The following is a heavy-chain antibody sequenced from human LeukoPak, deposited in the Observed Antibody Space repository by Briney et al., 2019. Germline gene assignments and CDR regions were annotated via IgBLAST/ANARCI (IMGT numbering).Heavy chain of an antibody. Sequence: ASVKVSCKASGYTFTGYYMHWVRQAPGQGLEWMGRINPNSGGTNYAQKFQGRVIMTRDTSISTAYMELSRLRSDDTAVYYCARAVDTAMGIDYWGQGTLVTVSS. J-gene: IGHJ4*02. CDR1: GYTFTGYY. D-gene: IGHD5-18*01. V-gene: IGHV1-2*06. CDR3: ARAVDTAMGIDY. CDR2: INPNSGGT.